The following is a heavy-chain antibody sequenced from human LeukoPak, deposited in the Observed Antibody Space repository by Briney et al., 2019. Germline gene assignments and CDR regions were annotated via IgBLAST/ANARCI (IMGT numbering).Heavy chain of an antibody. Sequence: ASVKVSCKASGYTFTGYYLHWVRQAPGQGLEWMGRINPNSGGKNYAQKFQGRVTMTRDTSISSAYMELSSLRSDDTAVYYCTRGSMATVNYFDYWGQGTLVTVSS. J-gene: IGHJ4*02. CDR3: TRGSMATVNYFDY. CDR1: GYTFTGYY. V-gene: IGHV1-2*06. CDR2: INPNSGGK. D-gene: IGHD5-24*01.